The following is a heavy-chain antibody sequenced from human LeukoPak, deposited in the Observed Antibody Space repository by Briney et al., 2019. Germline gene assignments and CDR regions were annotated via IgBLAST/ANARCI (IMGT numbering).Heavy chain of an antibody. CDR1: GYSISSGSY. J-gene: IGHJ4*02. CDR2: IYYSGST. V-gene: IGHV4-38-2*02. CDR3: ARDAAKAQLAYFDY. Sequence: SETLSLTCTVSGYSISSGSYWGWIRQPPGKGLESIGSIYYSGSTYYNPSLKSRVTISVDTSKNQFSLKLSSVTAADTAVYYCARDAAKAQLAYFDYWGQGTLVTVSS. D-gene: IGHD6-13*01.